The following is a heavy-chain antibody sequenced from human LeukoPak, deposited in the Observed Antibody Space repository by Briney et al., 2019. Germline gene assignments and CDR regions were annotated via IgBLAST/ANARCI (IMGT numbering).Heavy chain of an antibody. CDR1: GFTFSSYG. J-gene: IGHJ4*02. V-gene: IGHV3-30*02. D-gene: IGHD6-13*01. CDR3: AKAEGIAAAGTDY. Sequence: GGSLRLSCAASGFTFSSYGMHWVRQAPGKGLEWVAFIRYDGSNKYYADSVKDRFTISRDNSKNTLYLQMNSLRAEDTAVYYCAKAEGIAAAGTDYWGQGTLVTVSS. CDR2: IRYDGSNK.